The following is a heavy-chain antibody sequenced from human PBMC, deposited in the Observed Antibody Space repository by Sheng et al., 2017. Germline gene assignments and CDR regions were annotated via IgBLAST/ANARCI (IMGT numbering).Heavy chain of an antibody. J-gene: IGHJ4*02. CDR3: ATLRCNRDWYSYFDY. CDR1: GFTFSSFA. D-gene: IGHD3-9*01. Sequence: EVQLLESGGGLVQPGGSLRLSCAASGFTFSSFAMSWVRQAPGKGLEWVSAISSTGAATFYADSVKGRFTISRDNSKNTLSLQMNSLRAEDTAVYYCATLRCNRDWYSYFDYWGQGTLLTVSS. V-gene: IGHV3-23*01. CDR2: ISSTGAAT.